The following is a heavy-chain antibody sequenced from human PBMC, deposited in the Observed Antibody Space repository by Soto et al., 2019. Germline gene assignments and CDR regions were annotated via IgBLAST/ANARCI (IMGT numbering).Heavy chain of an antibody. CDR3: ARHQAPDLRGGMDV. V-gene: IGHV5-51*01. Sequence: GESLKISCNGSGYSLTSYWIGWVLQMPGKGLEWMGVIYPGDSDTRYSPSFQGQVTISADKSISTAYLQWSGLKASDTAMYYCARHQAPDLRGGMDVWGQGTTVTVSS. D-gene: IGHD3-10*01. CDR2: IYPGDSDT. CDR1: GYSLTSYW. J-gene: IGHJ6*02.